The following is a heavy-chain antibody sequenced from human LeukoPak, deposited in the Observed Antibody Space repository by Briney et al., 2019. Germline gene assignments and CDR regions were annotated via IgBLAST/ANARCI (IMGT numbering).Heavy chain of an antibody. J-gene: IGHJ4*02. D-gene: IGHD6-13*01. CDR3: ASIAAAGTGY. CDR2: IWYDGSNK. CDR1: GFTFSSYG. V-gene: IGHV3-33*01. Sequence: PGRSLRLSCAASGFTFSSYGMHWVRQAPGKGLEWVAVIWYDGSNKYYADSVKGRFTISRDNSKNTLYVQMNSLRAEDTAVYYCASIAAAGTGYWGQGTLVTVSS.